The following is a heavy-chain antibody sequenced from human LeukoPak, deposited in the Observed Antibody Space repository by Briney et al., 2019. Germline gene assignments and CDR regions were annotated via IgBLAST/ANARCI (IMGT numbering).Heavy chain of an antibody. CDR3: AKSAGVATICFDS. J-gene: IGHJ4*02. CDR1: GFTFDDYA. D-gene: IGHD5-12*01. Sequence: GRSLRLSCAASGFTFDDYAMHWVRQAPGKGLEWFSGISWNSGSIGYADSVKGRFTISRDNSKNTLYLQMDNLRAEDTAVYFCAKSAGVATICFDSWGQGALVTVSS. CDR2: ISWNSGSI. V-gene: IGHV3-9*01.